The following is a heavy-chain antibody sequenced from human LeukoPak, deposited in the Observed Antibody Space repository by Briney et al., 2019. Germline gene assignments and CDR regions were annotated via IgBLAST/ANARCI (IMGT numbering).Heavy chain of an antibody. Sequence: GASVKVSCKASGYTFTSYDINWVRQATGQGLEWMGWMNPNSGNTGYAQKFQGRVTMTRNTSISTVYMELSSLRSEDTAVYYWARGLGSPVGRNYWGQGTLVTVSS. D-gene: IGHD1-26*01. V-gene: IGHV1-8*01. CDR3: ARGLGSPVGRNY. CDR1: GYTFTSYD. CDR2: MNPNSGNT. J-gene: IGHJ4*02.